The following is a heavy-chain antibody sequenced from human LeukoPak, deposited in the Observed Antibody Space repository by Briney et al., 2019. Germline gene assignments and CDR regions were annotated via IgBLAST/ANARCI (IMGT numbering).Heavy chain of an antibody. CDR1: GFIFSTYA. V-gene: IGHV3-30*04. D-gene: IGHD3-22*01. Sequence: GRSLRLSCAASGFIFSTYAIHWVRQAPGKGLEWVAVISYDGRNIYYADSVKGRFSISRDNSKNTLSLQMNSLRPEDTALYYCARDVSHYDRSGYSLDYWGQGTLVTVSS. CDR2: ISYDGRNI. CDR3: ARDVSHYDRSGYSLDY. J-gene: IGHJ4*02.